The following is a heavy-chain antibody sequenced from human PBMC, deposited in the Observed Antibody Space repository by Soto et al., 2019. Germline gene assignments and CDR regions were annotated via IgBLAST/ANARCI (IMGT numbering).Heavy chain of an antibody. Sequence: EVQLLGSGGGLVQPGGSLRLSCAASGFTFSTYGMSWVRQAPGKGLEWVSIISGSGGSTYYADTVKGRFTISRDNSKNTLYLQMNSLRAEDTAVYYCAKYPATIAVAGTFDYWGQGTLVIVSS. J-gene: IGHJ4*02. D-gene: IGHD6-19*01. CDR2: ISGSGGST. CDR1: GFTFSTYG. CDR3: AKYPATIAVAGTFDY. V-gene: IGHV3-23*01.